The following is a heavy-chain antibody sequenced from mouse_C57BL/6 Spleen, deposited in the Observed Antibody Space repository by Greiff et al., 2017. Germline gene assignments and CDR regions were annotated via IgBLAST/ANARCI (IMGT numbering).Heavy chain of an antibody. D-gene: IGHD1-1*01. Sequence: EVKLMESGPGLVKPSQSLSLTCSVTGYSITSGYYWNWIRQFPGNKLEWMGYISYDGSNNYNPSLKNRISITRDTSKNQFFLKLNSVTTEDTAIYYCARLLRSYFDYWGQGTTLTVSS. J-gene: IGHJ2*01. CDR2: ISYDGSN. CDR1: GYSITSGYY. V-gene: IGHV3-6*01. CDR3: ARLLRSYFDY.